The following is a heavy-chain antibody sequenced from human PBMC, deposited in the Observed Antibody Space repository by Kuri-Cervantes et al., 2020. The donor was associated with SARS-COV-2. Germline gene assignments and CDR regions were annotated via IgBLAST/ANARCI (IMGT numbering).Heavy chain of an antibody. CDR3: ARLGSGWPGIDF. CDR2: INYSGSS. Sequence: ESLKISCTVSGGSISSDYWSWIRQPPGKGPEWIGFINYSGSSNYNPSLKSRVSISVDTSKNQFSLRLSSVTAADTAVYYCARLGSGWPGIDFWGRGTLVTVSS. J-gene: IGHJ4*02. D-gene: IGHD6-19*01. CDR1: GGSISSDY. V-gene: IGHV4-59*12.